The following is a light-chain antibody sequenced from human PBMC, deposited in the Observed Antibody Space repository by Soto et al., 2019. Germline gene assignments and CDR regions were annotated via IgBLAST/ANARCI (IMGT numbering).Light chain of an antibody. V-gene: IGKV3-20*01. CDR3: QLSTSHLRT. Sequence: VLTQSPVALSLSTRERATLTCRASQSVKSTSLIWYQQKPAKAPRLLIHGTSSRDTGIPGRFSGSGSGTEFTLTIISLQPEDFAPYYCQLSTSHLRTFAQGGKVDFK. CDR2: GTS. CDR1: QSVKSTS. J-gene: IGKJ1*01.